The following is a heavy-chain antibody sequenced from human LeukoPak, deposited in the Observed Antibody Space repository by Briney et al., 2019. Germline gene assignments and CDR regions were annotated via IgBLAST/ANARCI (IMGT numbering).Heavy chain of an antibody. J-gene: IGHJ4*02. CDR1: GFTVSSNY. CDR3: AKDKLYSGYDYFDY. D-gene: IGHD5-12*01. Sequence: GGSLRLSCAASGFTVSSNYMSWVRQAPGKGLEWVSVIYSGGSTYYADSVKGRFTISRDNSKNTLYLQMNSLRAEDTAVYYCAKDKLYSGYDYFDYWGQGTLVTVSS. V-gene: IGHV3-53*01. CDR2: IYSGGST.